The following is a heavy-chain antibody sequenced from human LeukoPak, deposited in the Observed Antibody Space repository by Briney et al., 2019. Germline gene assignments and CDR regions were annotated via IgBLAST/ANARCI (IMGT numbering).Heavy chain of an antibody. CDR2: ISSSGSTI. Sequence: GGSLRLSCAASGFTFSSYWMSWIRQAPGKGLEWVSYISSSGSTIYYADSVKGRFTISRDNAKNSLYLQMNSLRAEDTAVYYCAREGLYDNWFDPWGQGTLVTVSS. V-gene: IGHV3-11*01. D-gene: IGHD2-2*02. J-gene: IGHJ5*02. CDR3: AREGLYDNWFDP. CDR1: GFTFSSYW.